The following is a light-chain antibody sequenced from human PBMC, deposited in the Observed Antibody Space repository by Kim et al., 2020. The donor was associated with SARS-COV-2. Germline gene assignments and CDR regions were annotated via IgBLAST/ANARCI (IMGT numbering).Light chain of an antibody. CDR1: QSVSSSY. V-gene: IGKV3-20*01. J-gene: IGKJ2*01. Sequence: SPGERATHSCRASQSVSSSYLAWYQQKPGQAPRLLIYGASSRATGIPDRFSGSGSGTDFTLTISRLEPEDFAVYYCQQYGSSPPYTFGQGTKLEI. CDR2: GAS. CDR3: QQYGSSPPYT.